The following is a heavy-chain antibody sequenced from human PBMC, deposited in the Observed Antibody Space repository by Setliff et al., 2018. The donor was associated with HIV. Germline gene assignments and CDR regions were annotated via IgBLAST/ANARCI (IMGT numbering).Heavy chain of an antibody. Sequence: PSETLSLTCTVSGGSISSGGYFWSWIRQHPGKGLEWIGIIYYSRNTYYNPSLKSRVAMSVDTSKNQFSLKLNSVTAADTAMYYCARESRVVEGSAYWYFDLWGRGTLVT. CDR2: IYYSRNT. J-gene: IGHJ2*01. V-gene: IGHV4-31*03. D-gene: IGHD2-15*01. CDR1: GGSISSGGYF. CDR3: ARESRVVEGSAYWYFDL.